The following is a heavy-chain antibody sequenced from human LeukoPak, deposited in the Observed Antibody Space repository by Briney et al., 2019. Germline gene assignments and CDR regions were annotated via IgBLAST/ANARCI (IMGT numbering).Heavy chain of an antibody. J-gene: IGHJ3*02. V-gene: IGHV7-4-1*02. CDR2: INTNTGNP. D-gene: IGHD3-10*01. Sequence: ASVKVSCKASGYTFTSYAMNWVRQAPGQGLEWMGWINTNTGNPTYAQGFTGRFVFSLDTSVSTAYLQISSLKAEDTAVYYCAREDEFPNYYGSGGRAFDIWGQGTMVTVSS. CDR1: GYTFTSYA. CDR3: AREDEFPNYYGSGGRAFDI.